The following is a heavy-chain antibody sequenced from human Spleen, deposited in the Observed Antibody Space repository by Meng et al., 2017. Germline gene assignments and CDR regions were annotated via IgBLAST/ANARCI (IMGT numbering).Heavy chain of an antibody. D-gene: IGHD6-19*01. V-gene: IGHV1-18*01. CDR2: SHPSCHP. Sequence: QVQLVQSGAEVKKPGASVKVSCKTSGYTYTDYQTDWVRQAPGQGLEWMGWSHPSCHPTYAQKFQGRVTMTIDTSTTTASMELRSLRSDDSALYYCVKHSSDWSLDSWGQGTLVTVSS. CDR3: VKHSSDWSLDS. CDR1: GYTYTDYQ. J-gene: IGHJ4*02.